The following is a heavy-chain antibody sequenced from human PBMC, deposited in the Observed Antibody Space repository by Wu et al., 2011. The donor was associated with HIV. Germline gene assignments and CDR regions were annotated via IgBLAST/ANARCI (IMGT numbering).Heavy chain of an antibody. CDR2: INPNSGGT. CDR3: ARGPDVGSGSYLDDWFDP. Sequence: VQLVQSGAEVKKPGASMKVSCKASGYTFTGYYMHWVRQAPGQGLEWMGWINPNSGGTNYAQKFQGRVTMTRDTSINTAYMELSRLTSDDTAVYYCARGPDVGSGSYLDDWFDPWGQGTLVTVSS. V-gene: IGHV1-2*02. J-gene: IGHJ5*02. CDR1: GYTFTGYY. D-gene: IGHD3-10*01.